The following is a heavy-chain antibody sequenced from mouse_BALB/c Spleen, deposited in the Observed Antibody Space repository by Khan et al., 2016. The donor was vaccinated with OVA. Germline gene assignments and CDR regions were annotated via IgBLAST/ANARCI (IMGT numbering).Heavy chain of an antibody. CDR1: GYSITSDYS. D-gene: IGHD2-4*01. CDR2: IHLSGRT. Sequence: EVELVESGPDLVEPSQSLSLSCTVTGYSITSDYSRYLIRQFPGNKLEWSGYIHLSGRTNYNPSLKSRISITRDTSKNPFFLQLNPVTSEDSATYYCSIFDYDGIDHWGQGTTLTVSS. CDR3: SIFDYDGIDH. J-gene: IGHJ2*01. V-gene: IGHV3-1*02.